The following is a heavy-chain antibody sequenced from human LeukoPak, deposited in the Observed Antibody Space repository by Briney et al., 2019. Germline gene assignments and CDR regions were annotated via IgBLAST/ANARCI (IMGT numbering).Heavy chain of an antibody. J-gene: IGHJ4*02. V-gene: IGHV4-34*01. Sequence: SETLSLTCAVYGGSFSGYYWSWIRQPPGKGLEWIGEINHSGSTNYNPSLKSRVTISVDTSKNQFSLKLSSVTAADTAVYYCARVSEEQQLVHYFDYWGQGTLVTVSS. CDR2: INHSGST. CDR1: GGSFSGYY. D-gene: IGHD6-13*01. CDR3: ARVSEEQQLVHYFDY.